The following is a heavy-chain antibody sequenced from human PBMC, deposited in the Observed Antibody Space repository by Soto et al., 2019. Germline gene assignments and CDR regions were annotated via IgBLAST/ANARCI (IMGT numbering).Heavy chain of an antibody. Sequence: GGSLRLSCAASGFTFSSYGMHWVRQAPGKGLEWVAVISYDGSNKYYADSVKGRFTISRDNSKNTLYLQMNSLRAEDTAVYYCAKDRGLGVSLYYYYGMDVWGQGTTVTVSS. V-gene: IGHV3-30*18. CDR3: AKDRGLGVSLYYYYGMDV. D-gene: IGHD3-16*01. CDR2: ISYDGSNK. CDR1: GFTFSSYG. J-gene: IGHJ6*02.